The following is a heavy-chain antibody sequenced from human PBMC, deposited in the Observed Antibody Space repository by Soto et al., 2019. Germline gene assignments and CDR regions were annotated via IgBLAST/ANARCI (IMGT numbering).Heavy chain of an antibody. CDR1: GFSLSTSGVG. Sequence: QITLKESGPTLVKPTQTLTLTCTFSGFSLSTSGVGVGWIRQPPGKALEWLAIIFWDDDKRYSPSLKNRLTITKDTPNNQVVLTITNIDPGDTAPYYCAHRRVFDSGRTVYYYYGLDVWGQGTTVTVSS. CDR2: IFWDDDK. D-gene: IGHD3-10*01. J-gene: IGHJ6*02. CDR3: AHRRVFDSGRTVYYYYGLDV. V-gene: IGHV2-5*02.